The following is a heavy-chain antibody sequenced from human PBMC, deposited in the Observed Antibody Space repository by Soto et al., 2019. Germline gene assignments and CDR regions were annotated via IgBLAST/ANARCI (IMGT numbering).Heavy chain of an antibody. CDR2: IYYSGST. CDR3: ARIMYYYDSSGYYLGWFDP. CDR1: GGSISSYY. D-gene: IGHD3-22*01. J-gene: IGHJ5*02. Sequence: SETLSLTCTVSGGSISSYYWSWIRQPPGKGLEWIGYIYYSGSTNYNPSLKSRVTISVDTSKSQFSLKLSSVTAADTAVYYCARIMYYYDSSGYYLGWFDPWGQGTLVTVSS. V-gene: IGHV4-59*08.